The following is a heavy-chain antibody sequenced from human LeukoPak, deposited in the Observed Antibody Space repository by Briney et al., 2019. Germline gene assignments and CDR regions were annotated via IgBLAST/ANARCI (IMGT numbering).Heavy chain of an antibody. CDR3: ARGGRKSAAGNGEIDP. CDR1: GGSFSGYY. V-gene: IGHV4-34*01. Sequence: SETLSLTCAVYGGSFSGYYWSWIRQPPGKGLEWIGEINHSGSTNYNPSLKSRVPISVDTSKNQFSLKLSSVTAADTAVYYCARGGRKSAAGNGEIDPWGQGTLVTVSS. J-gene: IGHJ5*02. D-gene: IGHD6-13*01. CDR2: INHSGST.